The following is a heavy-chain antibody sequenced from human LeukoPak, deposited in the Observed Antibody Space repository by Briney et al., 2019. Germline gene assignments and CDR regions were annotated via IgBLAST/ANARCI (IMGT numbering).Heavy chain of an antibody. CDR3: AKGSTSSRPYYFDY. CDR1: GFTFSNYA. V-gene: IGHV3-23*01. J-gene: IGHJ4*02. Sequence: PGGSLRLSCAASGFTFSNYAMGWVRQAPGKGLEWFSAITDSGGDTYYADSVKGRFTISRDNSQNTLDLQMSSLRAEDTAEYFCAKGSTSSRPYYFDYWGQGALVTVSS. D-gene: IGHD2-2*01. CDR2: ITDSGGDT.